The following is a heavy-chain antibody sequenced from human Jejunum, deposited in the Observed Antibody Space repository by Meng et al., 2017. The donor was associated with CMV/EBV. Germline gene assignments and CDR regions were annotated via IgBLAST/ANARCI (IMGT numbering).Heavy chain of an antibody. CDR2: ISGSGGST. D-gene: IGHD2-2*01. CDR3: AKYDIVVVPASRPDY. J-gene: IGHJ4*02. CDR1: FTFSNYA. V-gene: IGHV3-23*01. Sequence: FTFSNYAMNWVRQAPGKGLEWVSAISGSGGSTYYADFVKGRFTISRDNSKNTLYLQMNSLRAEDTAVYYCAKYDIVVVPASRPDYWDQGTLVTVSS.